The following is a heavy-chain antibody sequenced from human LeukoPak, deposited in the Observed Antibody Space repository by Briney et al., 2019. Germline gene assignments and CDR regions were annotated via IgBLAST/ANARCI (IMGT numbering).Heavy chain of an antibody. CDR1: GYTFTVYY. V-gene: IGHV1-2*02. D-gene: IGHD2-2*01. Sequence: ASVKVSCKASGYTFTVYYMHWVRQAPGQGLEWMGWINPNSGGTNYAQKFQGRVTMTRDTSISTAYMELSRLRSDDTAVYYCARVGLWEYQLDYWGQGALVTVSS. CDR2: INPNSGGT. J-gene: IGHJ4*02. CDR3: ARVGLWEYQLDY.